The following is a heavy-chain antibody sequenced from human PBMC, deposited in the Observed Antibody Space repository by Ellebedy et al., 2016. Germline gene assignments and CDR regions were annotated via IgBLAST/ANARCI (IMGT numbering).Heavy chain of an antibody. CDR1: GYSISSGYY. V-gene: IGHV4-38-2*02. Sequence: SETLSLXXTVSGYSISSGYYWGWIRQPPGKGLEWIGSIYHSGSTYYNPSLKSRVTISVDTSKNQFSLKLSSVTAADTAVYYCARVGGWGLVITNNLFDYWGQGTLVTVSS. J-gene: IGHJ4*02. CDR3: ARVGGWGLVITNNLFDY. D-gene: IGHD3-10*01. CDR2: IYHSGST.